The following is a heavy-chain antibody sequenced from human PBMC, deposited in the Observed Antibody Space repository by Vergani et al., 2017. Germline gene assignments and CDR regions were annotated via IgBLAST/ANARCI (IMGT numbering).Heavy chain of an antibody. CDR1: GGSISSYY. Sequence: QVQLQESGPGLVKPSETLSLTCTVSGGSISSYYWSWIRQPPGKGLEWIGYIYDSGSTNYNPSLKSRVTLSVDTSKNQFSLKLSSVTAADTAVYYCAREVTCSSTSCYSGAFDIWGQGTMVTVSS. J-gene: IGHJ3*02. V-gene: IGHV4-59*01. CDR3: AREVTCSSTSCYSGAFDI. CDR2: IYDSGST. D-gene: IGHD2-2*01.